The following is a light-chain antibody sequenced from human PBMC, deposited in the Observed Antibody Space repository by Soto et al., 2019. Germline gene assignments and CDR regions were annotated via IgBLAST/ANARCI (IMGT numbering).Light chain of an antibody. J-gene: IGKJ2*01. CDR2: GAS. CDR1: QSVSSSY. V-gene: IGKV3-20*01. CDR3: QHYGSSSYT. Sequence: EIVLTQSPGTLSLSPGERATLSCRASQSVSSSYLAWYQQKPGQAPRLLIYGASSRVTGIPDRFSGIESGPDFTLTISRLEPEGFAVYYCQHYGSSSYTFGQGTKLEIK.